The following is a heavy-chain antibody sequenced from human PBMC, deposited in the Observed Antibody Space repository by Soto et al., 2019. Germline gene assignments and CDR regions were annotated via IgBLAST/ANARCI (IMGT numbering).Heavy chain of an antibody. CDR1: GFTFSSYA. J-gene: IGHJ6*02. CDR2: IRGSGGNA. CDR3: AKDGASGSYPPYYYFGMDV. Sequence: EVQLLESGGGLVQPGGSLRLSCAASGFTFSSYAMSWVRQAPGKGLEGGSSIRGSGGNAYYADSVKGRFSISRDNSKNTLRLQMNSLRADDTAVYYCAKDGASGSYPPYYYFGMDVWGQGTTVTVSS. V-gene: IGHV3-23*01. D-gene: IGHD1-26*01.